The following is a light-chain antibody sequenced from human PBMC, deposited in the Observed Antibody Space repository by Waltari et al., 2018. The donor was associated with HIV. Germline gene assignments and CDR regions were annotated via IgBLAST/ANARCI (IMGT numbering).Light chain of an antibody. CDR2: KDT. CDR3: QAWDSNIVV. Sequence: SYDLSQPPSVSVSPGQTANITCSGDKLGERYTCWYQHKAGQSPVLVLYKDTKRPSGIPERFSGSNSGNTATLTISGALPTDDSDYYCQAWDSNIVVFGGGTKLTVL. V-gene: IGLV3-1*01. CDR1: KLGERY. J-gene: IGLJ2*01.